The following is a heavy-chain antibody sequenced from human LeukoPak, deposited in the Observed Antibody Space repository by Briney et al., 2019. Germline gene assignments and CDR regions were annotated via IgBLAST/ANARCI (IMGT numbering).Heavy chain of an antibody. CDR1: GFIFSSYA. V-gene: IGHV3-23*01. CDR3: AKGSIVVVVAGLYFDY. Sequence: GGSLRLSCAASGFIFSSYAMSWVRQAPGKGLEWVSAISGSGGSTYYADSVKGRFTISRDNSKNTLYLQMNSLRAEDTAVYYCAKGSIVVVVAGLYFDYWGQGTLVTVSS. J-gene: IGHJ4*02. CDR2: ISGSGGST. D-gene: IGHD2-15*01.